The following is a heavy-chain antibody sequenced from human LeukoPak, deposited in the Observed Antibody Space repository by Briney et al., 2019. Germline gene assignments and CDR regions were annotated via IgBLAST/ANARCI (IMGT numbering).Heavy chain of an antibody. CDR1: GFTFSSYV. CDR3: AKDLLNYYDSSGYKGYFDY. D-gene: IGHD3-22*01. V-gene: IGHV3-23*01. CDR2: ISGSGDST. J-gene: IGHJ4*02. Sequence: GGSLRLSCAASGFTFSSYVMSWVRQAPGKGLEWVSGISGSGDSTYYADSVKGRFTISRDNAKNSPYLQMNSLRAEDTALYYCAKDLLNYYDSSGYKGYFDYWGQGTLVTVSS.